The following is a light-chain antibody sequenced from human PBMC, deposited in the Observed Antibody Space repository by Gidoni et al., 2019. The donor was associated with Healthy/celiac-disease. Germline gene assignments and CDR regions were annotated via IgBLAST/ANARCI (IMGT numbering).Light chain of an antibody. Sequence: DIQLTQSPSFLSASVGDRVTIPCRASQGISSYLAWYQQKPGKTPKLLIYASSTLQSGVPSRFSGSGSVTDFTLTISSLEPEDFATYYCQQLNSYPPLTFGGGTKVEIK. CDR2: ASS. J-gene: IGKJ4*01. V-gene: IGKV1-9*01. CDR3: QQLNSYPPLT. CDR1: QGISSY.